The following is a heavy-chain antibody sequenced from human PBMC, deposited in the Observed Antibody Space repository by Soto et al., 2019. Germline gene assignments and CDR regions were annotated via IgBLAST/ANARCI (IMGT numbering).Heavy chain of an antibody. Sequence: QVQLVQSGAEVKKPGASVKVSCKASGYTFASYAFSWVRQAPGQGLEWMGWISAYNGNPKYAEKIXGRVTMTTDTPTSTAYMELRSLTSDDTAVYYCARESPPADYWGQGTRVTVSS. CDR3: ARESPPADY. J-gene: IGHJ4*02. V-gene: IGHV1-18*01. CDR1: GYTFASYA. CDR2: ISAYNGNP.